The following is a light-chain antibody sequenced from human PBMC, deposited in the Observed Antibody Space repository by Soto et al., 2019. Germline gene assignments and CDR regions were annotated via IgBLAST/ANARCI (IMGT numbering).Light chain of an antibody. Sequence: DIQMAQSPSSVSASVGDRVIITCRASQGIRSWLAWYQQKPGKAPKFLIFDASSVQSEAPSRFSAGGSGTDFTLTISSLQPEDVATYYCQQANSFPLTFGGGTKVDIK. CDR2: DAS. J-gene: IGKJ4*01. V-gene: IGKV1-12*01. CDR1: QGIRSW. CDR3: QQANSFPLT.